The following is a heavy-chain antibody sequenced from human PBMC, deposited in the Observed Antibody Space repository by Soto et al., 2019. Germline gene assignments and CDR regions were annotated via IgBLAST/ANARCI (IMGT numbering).Heavy chain of an antibody. CDR2: LSGSGGST. D-gene: IGHD2-8*02. Sequence: EVQLLESGGGLVQPGGSLRLSCAASGFTFSSYAMSWVRQAPGKGLEWVSALSGSGGSTYYADSVKGRFTISRDNSKNTLYLQMNSLRAEDTAVYYCAKYWARHFYFDYWGQGTLVTVSS. J-gene: IGHJ4*02. CDR3: AKYWARHFYFDY. V-gene: IGHV3-23*01. CDR1: GFTFSSYA.